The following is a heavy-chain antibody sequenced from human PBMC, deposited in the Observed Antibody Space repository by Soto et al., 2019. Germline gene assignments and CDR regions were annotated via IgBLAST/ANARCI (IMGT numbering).Heavy chain of an antibody. CDR1: GFTFSSDT. CDR2: ISGSGASP. Sequence: PGWSLRLSCADAGFTFSSDTMSGVRRAPGKGLEWVSAISGSGASPSYADSVQGRFTISRDNPKRTLYLQMNNLRAEDTAVYYCAKARCSTTNCYVPDYWGQGTLVTVSS. D-gene: IGHD2-2*01. V-gene: IGHV3-23*01. CDR3: AKARCSTTNCYVPDY. J-gene: IGHJ4*02.